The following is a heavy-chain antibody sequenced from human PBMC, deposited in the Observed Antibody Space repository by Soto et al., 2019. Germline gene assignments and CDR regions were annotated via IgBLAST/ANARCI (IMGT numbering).Heavy chain of an antibody. CDR3: AREAYYDSSGYWLPFDP. CDR2: MNPNSGNT. D-gene: IGHD3-22*01. CDR1: GYTFTSYD. V-gene: IGHV1-8*01. Sequence: GASVKVSCKASGYTFTSYDINWVRQATGQGLEWMGWMNPNSGNTGYAQKFQGRVTMTRNTSISTAYMELSSLRSEDTAVYYCAREAYYDSSGYWLPFDPWGQGTLVTVSS. J-gene: IGHJ5*02.